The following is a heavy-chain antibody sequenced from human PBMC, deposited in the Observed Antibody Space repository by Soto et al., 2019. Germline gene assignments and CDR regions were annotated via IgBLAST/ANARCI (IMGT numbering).Heavy chain of an antibody. D-gene: IGHD4-17*01. CDR1: GFTFSSYA. CDR2: ISYDGSDK. J-gene: IGHJ3*02. CDR3: ARVRTTVTSAAFDI. Sequence: QVQLVESGGGVVQPGRSLRLSCAASGFTFSSYAIHWVRQAPGKGLEWVAVISYDGSDKYYADSVKGRFTISRDNSKNTLYLQMNSLRADDTAVYYCARVRTTVTSAAFDIWGQGTMVTVSS. V-gene: IGHV3-30-3*01.